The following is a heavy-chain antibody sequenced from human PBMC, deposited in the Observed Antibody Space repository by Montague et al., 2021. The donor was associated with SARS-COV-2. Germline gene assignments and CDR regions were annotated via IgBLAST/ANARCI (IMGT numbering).Heavy chain of an antibody. J-gene: IGHJ3*02. CDR3: ARGRITMIVVVPHNAFDI. Sequence: SLRLSCAASGFTFSGYEMNWVRQAPGKGLEWVSYISSSGSTIYYADSVKGRFTISRDNAKNSPYLQMNSLRAEDTAVYYCARGRITMIVVVPHNAFDIWGQGTMVTVSP. CDR1: GFTFSGYE. D-gene: IGHD3-22*01. V-gene: IGHV3-48*03. CDR2: ISSSGSTI.